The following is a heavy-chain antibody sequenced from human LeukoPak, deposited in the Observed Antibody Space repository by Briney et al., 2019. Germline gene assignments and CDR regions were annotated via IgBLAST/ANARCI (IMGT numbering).Heavy chain of an antibody. D-gene: IGHD2-2*03. Sequence: SETLSLTCTVSGGSISSSIYYWGWIRQPPGKGLEWIGSIYYSGSTYYNPSLKSRVTISVDTSKNQFSLKLSSVTAADTAVYYCARHGYCSSTSCYGGWFDPWGQGTLVTVSS. J-gene: IGHJ5*02. CDR2: IYYSGST. V-gene: IGHV4-39*01. CDR1: GGSISSSIYY. CDR3: ARHGYCSSTSCYGGWFDP.